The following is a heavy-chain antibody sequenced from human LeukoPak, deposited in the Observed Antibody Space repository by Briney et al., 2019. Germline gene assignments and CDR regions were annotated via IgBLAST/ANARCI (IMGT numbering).Heavy chain of an antibody. CDR2: INHSGST. CDR3: ARGGRITIFGVVIGTHGAFDI. CDR1: GGSISSSSYY. D-gene: IGHD3-3*01. J-gene: IGHJ3*02. Sequence: SETLSLTCTVSGGSISSSSYYWGWIRQPPGKGLEWIGEINHSGSTNYNPSLRSRVTISVDTSKNQFSLKLSSVTAADTAVYYCARGGRITIFGVVIGTHGAFDIWGQGTMVTVSS. V-gene: IGHV4-39*07.